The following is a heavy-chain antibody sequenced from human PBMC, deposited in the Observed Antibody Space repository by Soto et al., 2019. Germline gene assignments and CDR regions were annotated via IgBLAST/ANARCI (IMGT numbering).Heavy chain of an antibody. CDR3: ARYGSGSSVWFDP. CDR2: IYYSGST. J-gene: IGHJ5*02. Sequence: SETLSLTCTVSGCSISSYSWSWIRQPPGKGLEWIGYIYYSGSTNYNPSLKSRVTISVDTSKNQFSLKLSSVTAADTAVYYCARYGSGSSVWFDPWGQGTLVTVSS. D-gene: IGHD3-10*01. CDR1: GCSISSYS. V-gene: IGHV4-59*01.